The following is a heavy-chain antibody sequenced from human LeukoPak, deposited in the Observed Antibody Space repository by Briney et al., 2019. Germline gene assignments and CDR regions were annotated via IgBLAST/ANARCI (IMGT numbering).Heavy chain of an antibody. CDR1: GFTFSSYA. CDR2: ISGSGGST. V-gene: IGHV3-23*01. J-gene: IGHJ4*02. D-gene: IGHD3-3*01. Sequence: GGSLRLSCASSGFTFSSYAMSWVRQAPGKGLEWVSAISGSGGSTYYADSVKGRFTISRDNSKNTLYLQMNSLRAEDTAVYYCAKGYDFWSGPNDYWGQGTLVTVSS. CDR3: AKGYDFWSGPNDY.